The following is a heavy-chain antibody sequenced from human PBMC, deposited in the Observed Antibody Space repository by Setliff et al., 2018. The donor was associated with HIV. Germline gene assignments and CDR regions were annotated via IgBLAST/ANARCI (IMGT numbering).Heavy chain of an antibody. V-gene: IGHV3-48*01. CDR2: NGIINGAK. CDR3: VRDRDGAFDY. D-gene: IGHD3-10*01. CDR1: GFTFSSYS. Sequence: GGSLRLSCAASGFTFSSYSMNWVRQAPGKGLEWISYNGIINGAKHYADSMEGRFTISRDDAKNSLYLQMDSLRAEDTAVYYCVRDRDGAFDYWGQGILVTVSS. J-gene: IGHJ4*02.